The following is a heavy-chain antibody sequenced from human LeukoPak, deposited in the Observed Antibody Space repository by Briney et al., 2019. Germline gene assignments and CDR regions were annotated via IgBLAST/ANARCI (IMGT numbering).Heavy chain of an antibody. J-gene: IGHJ4*02. CDR2: VYYTGIT. CDR3: VSQLGGTTFH. V-gene: IGHV4-59*01. CDR1: GVSLNSYY. Sequence: SETLSLTCTVSGVSLNSYYWGWIRQPPGKGLEWIGYVYYTGITNYNPSLKSRVTISLDTSKSHFSLKLSSVTAADTAVYCCVSQLGGTTFHWGQGTLVTVSS. D-gene: IGHD1-1*01.